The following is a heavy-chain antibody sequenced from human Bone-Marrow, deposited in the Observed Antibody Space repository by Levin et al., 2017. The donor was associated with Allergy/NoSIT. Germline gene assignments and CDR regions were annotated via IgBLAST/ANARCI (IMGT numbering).Heavy chain of an antibody. CDR3: AKMMVVPAAHPLLGRGYYYYGMDV. J-gene: IGHJ6*02. CDR2: ISYDGSNK. Sequence: PGGSLRLSCAASGFTFSSYGMHWVRQAPGKGLEWVAVISYDGSNKYYADSVKGRFTISRDNSKNTLYLQMNSLRAEDTAVYYCAKMMVVPAAHPLLGRGYYYYGMDVWGQGTTVTVSS. D-gene: IGHD2-2*01. CDR1: GFTFSSYG. V-gene: IGHV3-30*18.